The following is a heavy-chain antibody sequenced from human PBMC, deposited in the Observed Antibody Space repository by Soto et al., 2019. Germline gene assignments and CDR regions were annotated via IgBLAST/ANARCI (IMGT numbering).Heavy chain of an antibody. CDR3: AKYDSGSYLEYFQH. Sequence: EVQLLESGGGLVQPGGSLRLSCAASGFTFSSYAMSWVRQAPGKGLEWVSAISGSGGSTYYADSVKGRFTISSDKSKNTLYLQMNSLRAEDTAVYYCAKYDSGSYLEYFQHWGQGTLVTVSS. CDR1: GFTFSSYA. CDR2: ISGSGGST. J-gene: IGHJ1*01. V-gene: IGHV3-23*01. D-gene: IGHD1-26*01.